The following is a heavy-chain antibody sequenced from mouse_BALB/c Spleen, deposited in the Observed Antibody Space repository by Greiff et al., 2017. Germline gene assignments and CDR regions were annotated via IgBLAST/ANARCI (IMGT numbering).Heavy chain of an antibody. CDR2: INPSTGYT. V-gene: IGHV1-7*01. J-gene: IGHJ2*01. CDR1: GYTFTSYW. CDR3: ASGILRHDY. D-gene: IGHD1-1*01. Sequence: VQLQQSGAELAKPGASVKMSCKASGYTFTSYWMHWVKQRPGQGLQWIGYINPSTGYTEYNQKFKDKATLTADKSSSTAYMQLSSLTSEDSAVYYCASGILRHDYWGQGTTLTVSS.